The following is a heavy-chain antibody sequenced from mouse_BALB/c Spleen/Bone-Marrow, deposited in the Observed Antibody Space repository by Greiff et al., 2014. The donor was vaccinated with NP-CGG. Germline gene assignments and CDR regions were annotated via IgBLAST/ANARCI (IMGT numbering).Heavy chain of an antibody. CDR2: IDPANGNT. Sequence: VQLQQSGAELVKPGASVKLSCTASGFNIKDTYMHWVKQRPEQGLEWIGRIDPANGNTEYDPKFQGKANITADTSSNTAYLQLSSLTSEDTAVYYCAICYGNYYAMDYWGQGTSVTVSS. D-gene: IGHD2-1*01. CDR3: AICYGNYYAMDY. CDR1: GFNIKDTY. J-gene: IGHJ4*01. V-gene: IGHV14-3*02.